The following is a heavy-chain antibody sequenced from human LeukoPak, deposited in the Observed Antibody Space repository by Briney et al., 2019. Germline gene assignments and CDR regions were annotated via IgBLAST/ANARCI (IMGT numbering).Heavy chain of an antibody. D-gene: IGHD1-26*01. CDR2: IYYSGST. J-gene: IGHJ5*02. Sequence: SETLSLTCTVSGGSISSYYWSWIRQPPGKGLEWIGYIYYSGSTNYNPSLKSRVTISVDTSKNQFSLKLSSVTAADTAVYYWARDGGGYPNWFDPWGQGTLVTVSS. CDR1: GGSISSYY. CDR3: ARDGGGYPNWFDP. V-gene: IGHV4-59*01.